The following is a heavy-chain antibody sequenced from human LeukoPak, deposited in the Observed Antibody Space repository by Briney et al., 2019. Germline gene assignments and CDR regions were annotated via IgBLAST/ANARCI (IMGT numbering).Heavy chain of an antibody. J-gene: IGHJ4*02. D-gene: IGHD6-19*01. Sequence: ASVKVSCMASGYTFKTYAISWVRQAPGQGLEWMGWISTYNGDTKYAQKFQGRVTMTTDTSTSTAYMELRSLRSDDTAVYYCARDPSNTSGWYIYFDYWGQGALVTVSS. CDR3: ARDPSNTSGWYIYFDY. V-gene: IGHV1-18*01. CDR1: GYTFKTYA. CDR2: ISTYNGDT.